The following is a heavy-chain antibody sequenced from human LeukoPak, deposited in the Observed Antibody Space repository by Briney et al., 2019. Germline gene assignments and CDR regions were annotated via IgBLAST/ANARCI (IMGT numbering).Heavy chain of an antibody. Sequence: SETLSLTCTVSGGSVSSYYWSWIRQPPGKGLEWIGHLYNGGLTDYSPSLRSRVTISVDTPENQFSLRLHSVTAADTAVYYCARHPRNGHFDSWGPGALVIVSS. J-gene: IGHJ4*02. CDR2: LYNGGLT. V-gene: IGHV4-59*08. D-gene: IGHD4-11*01. CDR1: GGSVSSYY. CDR3: ARHPRNGHFDS.